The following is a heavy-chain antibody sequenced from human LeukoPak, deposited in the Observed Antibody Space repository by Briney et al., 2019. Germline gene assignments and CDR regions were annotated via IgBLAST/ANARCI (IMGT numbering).Heavy chain of an antibody. CDR2: INPSGGST. Sequence: GASVKVSCKASGYTFTSYYMHWVRQAPGQGLEWMGIINPSGGSTSYAQKFQGRVTMTRDTSISTAYMELSRLRSDDTAVYYCARAGVWDYSDSSGYHNAAFDIWGRGTMVTVSS. V-gene: IGHV1-46*01. CDR1: GYTFTSYY. D-gene: IGHD3-22*01. J-gene: IGHJ3*02. CDR3: ARAGVWDYSDSSGYHNAAFDI.